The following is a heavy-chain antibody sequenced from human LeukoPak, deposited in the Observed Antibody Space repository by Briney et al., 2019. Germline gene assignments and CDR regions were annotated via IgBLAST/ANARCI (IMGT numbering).Heavy chain of an antibody. CDR1: GGSFSGYY. CDR3: ARTWGESFRGVIEFYAFDI. D-gene: IGHD3-10*01. V-gene: IGHV4-34*01. J-gene: IGHJ3*02. Sequence: SETLSLTCAVYGGSFSGYYWSWIRQPPGKGLEWIGEINHSGNTNYNPSLKSRVTISVDTSKNQFSLHLNSVTPEDTAVYYCARTWGESFRGVIEFYAFDIWGQGTMVTVSS. CDR2: INHSGNT.